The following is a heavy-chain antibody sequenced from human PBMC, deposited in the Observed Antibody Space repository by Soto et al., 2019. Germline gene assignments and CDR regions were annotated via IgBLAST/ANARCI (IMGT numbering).Heavy chain of an antibody. Sequence: EVQLVESGGGLVQPGGSLRLSCEAPGFTFRNYDMHWVRQGTGKGLEWVSGISAAGDPDYAGSVEGRFTISRENAQNSFFLQMNSLRVGDTAVYYCARTDRDFYGLDVWGQGTTVIVSS. CDR3: ARTDRDFYGLDV. CDR1: GFTFRNYD. J-gene: IGHJ6*02. V-gene: IGHV3-13*05. CDR2: ISAAGDP.